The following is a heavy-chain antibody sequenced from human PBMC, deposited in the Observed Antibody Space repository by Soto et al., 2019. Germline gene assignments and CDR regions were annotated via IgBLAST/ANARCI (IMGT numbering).Heavy chain of an antibody. CDR1: GFTFSSYW. CDR2: IKQDGSEK. Sequence: GGSLRLSCAASGFTFSSYWMSWVRQAPGKGLEWVANIKQDGSEKYYVDSVKGRFTISRDNAKNSLYLQMNSLRAEDTAVYYCARDSLLWFGELEPPSASFDYWGQGTLVTVSS. J-gene: IGHJ4*02. CDR3: ARDSLLWFGELEPPSASFDY. D-gene: IGHD3-10*01. V-gene: IGHV3-7*01.